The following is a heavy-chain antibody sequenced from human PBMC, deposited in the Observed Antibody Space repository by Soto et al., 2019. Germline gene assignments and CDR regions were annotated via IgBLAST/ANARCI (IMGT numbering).Heavy chain of an antibody. J-gene: IGHJ6*02. CDR2: INSDGSST. CDR1: GSTFSSYW. CDR3: ARVKLTTVKSYYYYGMDV. Sequence: GGSLRLSCAASGSTFSSYWMHWVRQAPGKGLVWVSRINSDGSSTSYADSVKGRFTISRDNAKNTLYLQMNSLRAEDTAVYYCARVKLTTVKSYYYYGMDVWGQGTTVTVSS. V-gene: IGHV3-74*01. D-gene: IGHD4-17*01.